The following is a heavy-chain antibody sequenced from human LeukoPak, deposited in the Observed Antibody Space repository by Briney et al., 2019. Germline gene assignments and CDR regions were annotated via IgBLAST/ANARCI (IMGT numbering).Heavy chain of an antibody. D-gene: IGHD4-23*01. CDR2: ISSSSSYI. V-gene: IGHV3-21*04. CDR3: ASSGGVTSTSPFDY. Sequence: GGSLRLSCAASGFTFSSYSMNWVRQAPGKGLEWVSSISSSSSYIYYADSVKGRFTISRDNSKNSLYLQMNSLRTEDTALYYCASSGGVTSTSPFDYWGQGTLVTVSS. J-gene: IGHJ4*02. CDR1: GFTFSSYS.